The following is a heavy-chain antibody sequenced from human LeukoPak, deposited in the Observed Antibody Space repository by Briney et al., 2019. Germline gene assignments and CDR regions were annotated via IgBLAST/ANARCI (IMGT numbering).Heavy chain of an antibody. D-gene: IGHD1-14*01. CDR1: GFTFSSYA. Sequence: PGRSLRLSCAASGFTFSSYAMHWVRQAPGKGLEWVAVISYDGSNKYYADSVKGRFTISRDNSKNTLYLQMNSLRAEDTAVYYCAVSYYRTGGYYYYYGMDVWGKGTTVTVSS. J-gene: IGHJ6*04. CDR3: AVSYYRTGGYYYYYGMDV. CDR2: ISYDGSNK. V-gene: IGHV3-30*04.